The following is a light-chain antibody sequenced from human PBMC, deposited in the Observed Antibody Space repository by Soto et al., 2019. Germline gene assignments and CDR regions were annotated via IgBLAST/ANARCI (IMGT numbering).Light chain of an antibody. V-gene: IGKV3-15*01. CDR2: GAS. CDR1: ENIYTN. CDR3: QQRNVWPPVT. Sequence: EIVITQSPATLSVSPGERATLSCRASENIYTNLAWYQQKPGQAPRLLFYGASTRATGLPARFSGTGSGTEFTLTISSLEPEDSAVYYCQQRNVWPPVTVGQGTRREIK. J-gene: IGKJ5*01.